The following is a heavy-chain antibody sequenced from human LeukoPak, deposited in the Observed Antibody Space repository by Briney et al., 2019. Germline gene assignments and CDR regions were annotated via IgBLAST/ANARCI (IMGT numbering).Heavy chain of an antibody. Sequence: GGSLRLSCAASGFTFSSYGMHWVRQAPGKGLEWVAVISYDGSNKYYADSVKGRFTISRDNSKNTLYLQMNSLRAEDTAVYYCAKGYDFWSGYSCQFDYWGQGTLVTVSS. J-gene: IGHJ4*02. CDR2: ISYDGSNK. CDR3: AKGYDFWSGYSCQFDY. V-gene: IGHV3-30*18. CDR1: GFTFSSYG. D-gene: IGHD3-3*01.